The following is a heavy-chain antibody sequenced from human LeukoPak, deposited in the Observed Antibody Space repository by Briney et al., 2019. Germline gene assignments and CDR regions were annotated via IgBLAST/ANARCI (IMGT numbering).Heavy chain of an antibody. V-gene: IGHV3-21*01. CDR2: ICSSSSYI. CDR3: ARDSSRTYYGSEGDFDY. Sequence: GGALRLSSVPSRFTFRSYILSCVRGAPGRGPGWGSSICSSSSYIYYADSVKGRFTISRDNAKNSLYLQMNSLRAEDTAVYYCARDSSRTYYGSEGDFDYWGQGTLVTVSS. J-gene: IGHJ4*02. CDR1: RFTFRSYI. D-gene: IGHD3-10*01.